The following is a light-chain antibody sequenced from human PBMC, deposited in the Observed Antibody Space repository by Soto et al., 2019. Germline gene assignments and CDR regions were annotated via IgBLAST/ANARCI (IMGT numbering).Light chain of an antibody. CDR2: EDI. V-gene: IGLV2-23*01. J-gene: IGLJ2*01. CDR1: SSDVGNYNL. CDR3: CSYAGGTSVV. Sequence: QSVLTQPASVSGSPGQSITIYCTGTSSDVGNYNLVSWYQQHPGKAPKLMIFEDIERPSGVSNRFSGSKSGNTASLTISGLQTEDEADYYCCSYAGGTSVVFGGGTKVTVL.